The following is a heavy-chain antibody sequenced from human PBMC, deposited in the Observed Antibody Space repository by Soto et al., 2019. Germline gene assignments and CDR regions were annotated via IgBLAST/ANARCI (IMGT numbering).Heavy chain of an antibody. CDR2: IWYDGSNK. CDR3: ARDYYDSSGYYYSMDV. Sequence: GGSLRLSCAASGFTFSSYGMHWVRQAPGKGLEWVAVIWYDGSNKYYADSVKGRFTISRDNSKNTLYLQMNSLRAEDTAVYYCARDYYDSSGYYYSMDVWGQGTTVTVSS. V-gene: IGHV3-33*01. CDR1: GFTFSSYG. J-gene: IGHJ6*02. D-gene: IGHD3-22*01.